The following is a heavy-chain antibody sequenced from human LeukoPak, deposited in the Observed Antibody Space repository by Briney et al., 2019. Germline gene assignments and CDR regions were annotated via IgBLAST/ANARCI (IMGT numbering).Heavy chain of an antibody. CDR1: GGSITSSNW. Sequence: SGTLSLTCAVSGGSITSSNWWSWVRQPPGKGLEGIGEIYHNGDTNYNPSLKSRVTVSVDKSKNRFSLKVRSVTAADTAQYYCARGYSGYDYYFDYWGQGTLVTVSS. V-gene: IGHV4-4*02. J-gene: IGHJ4*02. CDR2: IYHNGDT. CDR3: ARGYSGYDYYFDY. D-gene: IGHD5-12*01.